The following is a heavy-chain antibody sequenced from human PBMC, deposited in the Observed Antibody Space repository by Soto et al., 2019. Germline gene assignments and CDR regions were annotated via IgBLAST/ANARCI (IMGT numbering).Heavy chain of an antibody. V-gene: IGHV4-4*02. D-gene: IGHD3-10*01. Sequence: SETLSLTCTVSGGSISSSNWWSWVRQPPGKGLEWIGEIYLSGSTNYNPSLKSRVTISVDKSKNQFSLKLSSVTAADTAVFYCARGLSSASPYSGGWYYFDSWGQGTTVTVSS. J-gene: IGHJ4*02. CDR1: GGSISSSNW. CDR3: ARGLSSASPYSGGWYYFDS. CDR2: IYLSGST.